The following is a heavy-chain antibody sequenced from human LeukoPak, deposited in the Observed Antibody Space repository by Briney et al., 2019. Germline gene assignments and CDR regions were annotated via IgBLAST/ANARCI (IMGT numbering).Heavy chain of an antibody. J-gene: IGHJ6*03. CDR1: GYSISSGYY. V-gene: IGHV4-38-2*01. CDR3: ARVPSHLRPYHYMDV. CDR2: ISQRGGS. Sequence: SETLSLTCAVSGYSISSGYYWGWLRKSPGRGLEWIGSISQRGGSSYNPSLKSRVTISMDTSKNQVSLSVSFVTASDTAVHFCARVPSHLRPYHYMDVWGKGTTVIVSS. D-gene: IGHD2-2*01.